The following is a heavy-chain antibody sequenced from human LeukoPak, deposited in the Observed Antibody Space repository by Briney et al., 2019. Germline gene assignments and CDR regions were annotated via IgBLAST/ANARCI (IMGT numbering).Heavy chain of an antibody. V-gene: IGHV1-69*04. CDR2: IIPILGIA. D-gene: IGHD4-23*01. J-gene: IGHJ4*02. CDR1: GGTFSSYA. Sequence: ASVKVSCKASGGTFSSYAISWVRQAPGQGLEWMGRIIPILGIANYAQKFQGRVTITADKSTSTAYMELSSLRSDDTAVYYCASSTTVVTPYILYYWGQGTLVTVSS. CDR3: ASSTTVVTPYILYY.